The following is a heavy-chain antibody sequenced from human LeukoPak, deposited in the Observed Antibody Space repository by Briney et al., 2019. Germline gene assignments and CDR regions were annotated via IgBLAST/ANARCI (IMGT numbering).Heavy chain of an antibody. J-gene: IGHJ4*02. CDR3: ARGNILSGYCFDF. CDR2: IHYTGGT. CDR1: GGSISGYY. Sequence: SETLSLTCAVYGGSISGYYWSWIRQPPGKGLEWVGKIHYTGGTSYNPSLKSRATISIDTSKNQLSLKLSSVTAADTAVYYCARGNILSGYCFDFWGQGALVTVSS. V-gene: IGHV4-34*01. D-gene: IGHD3-9*01.